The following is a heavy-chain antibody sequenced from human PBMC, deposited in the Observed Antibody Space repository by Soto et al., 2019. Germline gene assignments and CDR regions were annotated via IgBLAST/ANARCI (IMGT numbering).Heavy chain of an antibody. CDR1: GFTFPTYW. CDR3: VRNSCHYRLDH. V-gene: IGHV3-7*03. Sequence: DVQVVESGGGLVQPGGSLRLSCAVSGFTFPTYWMTWVRQAPGKGLEWVANISPDGSAIQYAVSVEGRFTISRDNAKNSVDLQMTDLRAEDTALYYCVRNSCHYRLDHWVQGTLVTVAS. J-gene: IGHJ4*02. D-gene: IGHD4-4*01. CDR2: ISPDGSAI.